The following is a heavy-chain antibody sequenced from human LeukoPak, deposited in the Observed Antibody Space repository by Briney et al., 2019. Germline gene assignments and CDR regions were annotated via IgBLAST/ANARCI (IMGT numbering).Heavy chain of an antibody. D-gene: IGHD3-3*01. J-gene: IGHJ3*02. Sequence: KNGESLKISCKGSGYSFTSYWIGWVRQMPGKGXXXXXXXXXXXSDTSYSPSFQGQVTISADKSISTAYLQWSSLKASDTAMYYCARQPITIFGVVIYGDTFDIWGQGTMVTVSS. CDR2: XXXXXSDT. CDR1: GYSFTSYW. V-gene: IGHV5-51*01. CDR3: ARQPITIFGVVIYGDTFDI.